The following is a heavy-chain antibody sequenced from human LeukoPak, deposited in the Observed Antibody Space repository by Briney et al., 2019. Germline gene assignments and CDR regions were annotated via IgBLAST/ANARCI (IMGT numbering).Heavy chain of an antibody. V-gene: IGHV4-59*01. J-gene: IGHJ4*02. CDR2: LFYSGST. CDR1: GGSISSYY. D-gene: IGHD3-10*01. CDR3: ATVAVIRGVTYFDY. Sequence: PSETLSLTCTVSGGSISSYYWSWIRQPPGKGLEWIAYLFYSGSTDYNPSLESRVTISVDTSKNQFSLKLRSVTAADTAVYYCATVAVIRGVTYFDYWGQGNPGDRLL.